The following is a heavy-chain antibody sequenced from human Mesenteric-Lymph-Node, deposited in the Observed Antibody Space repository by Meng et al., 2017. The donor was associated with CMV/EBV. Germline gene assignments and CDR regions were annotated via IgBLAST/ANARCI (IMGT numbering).Heavy chain of an antibody. J-gene: IGHJ5*02. CDR1: GFTFSSYA. CDR3: ARDRKGGGRFDP. V-gene: IGHV3-74*01. D-gene: IGHD1-1*01. Sequence: GGSLRLSCAASGFTFSSYAMNWVRQAPGKGLVWVSRINSDGSSTSYADSVKGRFTISRDNAKNTLDLQMNSLRAEDMAVYYCARDRKGGGRFDPWGQGTLVIVSS. CDR2: INSDGSST.